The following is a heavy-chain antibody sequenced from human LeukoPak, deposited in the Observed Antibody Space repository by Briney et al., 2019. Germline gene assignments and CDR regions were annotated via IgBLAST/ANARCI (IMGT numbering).Heavy chain of an antibody. CDR3: ARDGGSGNFNWFDP. D-gene: IGHD3-10*01. Sequence: SETLSLTCTVSGASISSYYWSWIRQPPGKGLEWVGYIYYSGSTRYNPSLKSRVTTSVDTSKNQLSLKLSSVTAADTAVYYCARDGGSGNFNWFDPWGREPWSPSPQ. CDR1: GASISSYY. CDR2: IYYSGST. J-gene: IGHJ5*02. V-gene: IGHV4-59*01.